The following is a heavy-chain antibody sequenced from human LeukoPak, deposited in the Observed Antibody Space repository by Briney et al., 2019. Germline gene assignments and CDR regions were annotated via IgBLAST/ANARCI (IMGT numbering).Heavy chain of an antibody. V-gene: IGHV3-23*01. Sequence: GGSLRLSCAASGFTFSSYAISWVRQAPGKGLEWVSAISGSGGSTYYADSVKGRFTISRDNSKNTLYLQMNSLRAEDTAVYYCAKVWVGYCSSTSCYFDYWGQGTLVTVSS. CDR1: GFTFSSYA. CDR2: ISGSGGST. CDR3: AKVWVGYCSSTSCYFDY. D-gene: IGHD2-2*01. J-gene: IGHJ4*02.